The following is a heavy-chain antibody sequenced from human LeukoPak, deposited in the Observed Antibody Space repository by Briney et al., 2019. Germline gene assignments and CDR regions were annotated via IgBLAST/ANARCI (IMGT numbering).Heavy chain of an antibody. CDR3: ATDSRRGSYDPITGDFYHYYGLDV. J-gene: IGHJ6*02. CDR2: ISAYNGNT. V-gene: IGHV1-18*01. Sequence: ASVKVSCKASGYTFTSYGISWVRQAPGQGLEWMGWISAYNGNTNYAQKLQGRVTMTTDTSTSTAYMELRSLRSDDTALYYCATDSRRGSYDPITGDFYHYYGLDVWGQGTTVTVSS. CDR1: GYTFTSYG. D-gene: IGHD7-27*01.